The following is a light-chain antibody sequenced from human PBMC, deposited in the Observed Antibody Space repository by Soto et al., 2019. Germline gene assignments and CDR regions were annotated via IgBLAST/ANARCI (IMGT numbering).Light chain of an antibody. V-gene: IGLV1-44*01. Sequence: QSVLTQPPSASGTPGQRVTISCSGSSSNIGSNTVNWYQQLPGTAPKLLIYSNNQRPSGVPDRFSGSKSGTSASLAISGLQXEDEADYYCAAWDDSLNGYGFGTGTKV. CDR3: AAWDDSLNGYG. CDR2: SNN. J-gene: IGLJ1*01. CDR1: SSNIGSNT.